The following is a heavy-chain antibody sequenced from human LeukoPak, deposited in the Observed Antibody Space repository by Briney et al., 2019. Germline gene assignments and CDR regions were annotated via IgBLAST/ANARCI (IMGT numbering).Heavy chain of an antibody. D-gene: IGHD5-12*01. J-gene: IGHJ6*02. CDR1: GFTFSSYS. V-gene: IGHV3-48*01. Sequence: GGSLRLSCAASGFTFSSYSMNWVRQAPGKGLEWISYISSSSSTIYYADSVKGRFTISRNNAKNSPYLQMNSLRAEDTAVYYCARPPTKGYYYYGMDVWGQGTTVTVSS. CDR2: ISSSSSTI. CDR3: ARPPTKGYYYYGMDV.